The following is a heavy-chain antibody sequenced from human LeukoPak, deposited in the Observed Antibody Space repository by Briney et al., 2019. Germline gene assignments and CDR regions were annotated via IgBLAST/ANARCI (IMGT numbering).Heavy chain of an antibody. CDR3: AKDRYCPSLDCQGPFDY. CDR1: GFPFTSYA. J-gene: IGHJ4*02. Sequence: GGALRLSCAASGFPFTSYAMSWVRRAPGKGLEWVSVISGSGGSTYYADSVRGRFTISRDKSKNTLYLQMDTLRAEDTAVYYCAKDRYCPSLDCQGPFDYWGQGTLVTVSS. V-gene: IGHV3-23*01. CDR2: ISGSGGST. D-gene: IGHD2-8*01.